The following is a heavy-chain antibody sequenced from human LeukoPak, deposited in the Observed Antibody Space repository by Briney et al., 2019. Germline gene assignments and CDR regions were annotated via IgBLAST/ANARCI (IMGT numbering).Heavy chain of an antibody. CDR3: ARRSTVAGRGRFDP. J-gene: IGHJ5*02. D-gene: IGHD6-19*01. V-gene: IGHV4-39*01. Sequence: PSETLSLTCTVSGGSIRSTSYYWGWIRQPPGKGLEWLGSVHYSGSTYDNPSLKSRVTISVDTSKNQFPLNLISVTAADTAVYYCARRSTVAGRGRFDPWGQGTLVTVSS. CDR2: VHYSGST. CDR1: GGSIRSTSYY.